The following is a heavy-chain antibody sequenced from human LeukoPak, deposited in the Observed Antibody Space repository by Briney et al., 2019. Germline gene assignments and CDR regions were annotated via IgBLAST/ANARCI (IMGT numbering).Heavy chain of an antibody. J-gene: IGHJ4*02. CDR2: IYPGDSDT. Sequence: GESLKISCKGFGYIFTSYWIVWMRQMPGKGLECMGIIYPGDSDTRYSPSFQGQVTISTDKSISTAYLQWSSLKASDTAMYYCARLDYGSGSYYRNHPPDFDYWGQGTLVTVSS. V-gene: IGHV5-51*01. CDR1: GYIFTSYW. D-gene: IGHD3-10*01. CDR3: ARLDYGSGSYYRNHPPDFDY.